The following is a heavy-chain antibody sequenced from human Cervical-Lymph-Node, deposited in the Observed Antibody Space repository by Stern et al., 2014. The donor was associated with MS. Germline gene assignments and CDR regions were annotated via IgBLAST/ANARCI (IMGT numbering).Heavy chain of an antibody. CDR1: GFTFSTYG. J-gene: IGHJ3*02. CDR2: IWADGTNS. CDR3: AREAPVEPAATDAFDI. D-gene: IGHD2-2*01. Sequence: MQLVESGGGVVQPGRSLRLSCAGSGFTFSTYGMHWVRQAPGKGLEWVGVIWADGTNSLYADSVKGRFTISRDNSKNTLYLQMNTLRTEDTAVYYCAREAPVEPAATDAFDIWGRGTMVAVSS. V-gene: IGHV3-33*01.